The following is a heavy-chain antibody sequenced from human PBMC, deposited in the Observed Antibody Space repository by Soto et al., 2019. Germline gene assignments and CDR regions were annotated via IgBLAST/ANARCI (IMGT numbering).Heavy chain of an antibody. Sequence: SETLSLTCAGSGGSSSSGVYSGSWIRQPPGKGLEWIGYTYHSGSTYYNPSLKSRVTRSVDRSKNQFSLKLSSVTAADTAVYYCARVKVGDLFRFNWFFDLWGRGTLVT. CDR2: TYHSGST. CDR1: GGSSSSGVYS. D-gene: IGHD3-3*01. J-gene: IGHJ2*01. V-gene: IGHV4-30-2*01. CDR3: ARVKVGDLFRFNWFFDL.